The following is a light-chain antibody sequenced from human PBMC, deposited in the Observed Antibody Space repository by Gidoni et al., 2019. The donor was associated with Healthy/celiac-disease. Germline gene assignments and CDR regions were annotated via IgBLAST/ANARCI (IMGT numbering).Light chain of an antibody. V-gene: IGLV3-9*01. CDR3: QVWDSSTVV. CDR2: RDS. CDR1: NIGSKN. J-gene: IGLJ2*01. Sequence: SYDLIQPLPVSVALGQTDRITCGGNNIGSKNVHWYQQKPAQAPVLVIYRDSNRPSGIPARFSGSNSGNTATLTIRRAQAGDEADYYCQVWDSSTVVFGGGTKLTVL.